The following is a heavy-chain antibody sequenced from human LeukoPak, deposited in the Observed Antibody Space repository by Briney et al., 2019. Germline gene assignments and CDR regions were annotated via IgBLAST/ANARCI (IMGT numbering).Heavy chain of an antibody. D-gene: IGHD2-15*01. CDR2: INHSGST. V-gene: IGHV4-34*01. CDR1: GGSFSGYY. CDR3: ASGTEYCSGGSCSRYFDY. Sequence: SETLSLTCAVYGGSFSGYYWSWIRQPPGKGLEWIGEINHSGSTNYNPSLKSRVTISVDTSKNQFSLKLSSVTGADTAVYYCASGTEYCSGGSCSRYFDYWGQGTLSPSPQ. J-gene: IGHJ4*02.